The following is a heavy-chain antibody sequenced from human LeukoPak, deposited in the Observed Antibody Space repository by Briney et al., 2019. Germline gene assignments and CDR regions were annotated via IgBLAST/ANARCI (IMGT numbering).Heavy chain of an antibody. Sequence: GGSLRLSCAASGFTFDDYGMSWVRQAPGKGLEWVSGINWNGGSTGYADSVKGRFTISRDNAKNSLYLQMNSLRAEDTALYYCARESAAALVYYYYYMDVWGQGTLVTVSS. V-gene: IGHV3-20*04. J-gene: IGHJ6*03. CDR3: ARESAAALVYYYYYMDV. CDR1: GFTFDDYG. D-gene: IGHD6-13*01. CDR2: INWNGGST.